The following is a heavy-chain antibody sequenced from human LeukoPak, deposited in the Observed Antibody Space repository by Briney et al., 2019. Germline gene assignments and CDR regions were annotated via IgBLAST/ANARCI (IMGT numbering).Heavy chain of an antibody. V-gene: IGHV3-48*03. CDR1: GFTFSSYE. D-gene: IGHD1-26*01. CDR3: ARDFSGSYNYFDY. CDR2: ISSSGSTI. J-gene: IGHJ4*02. Sequence: PGGSLRLSCAASGFTFSSYEMNWVRQAPGKGLEWVSYISSSGSTIYYADSVKGRFTISRDNAKNSLYLQMNSLRAKDTAVYYCARDFSGSYNYFDYWGQGTLVTVSS.